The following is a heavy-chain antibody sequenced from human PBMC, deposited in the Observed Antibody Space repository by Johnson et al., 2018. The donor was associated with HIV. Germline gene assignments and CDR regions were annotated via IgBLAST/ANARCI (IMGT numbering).Heavy chain of an antibody. Sequence: VQLVESGGGVVPPGRSLRLSCAASGFTFSSYAMHWVRQAPGKGLEWVSAISGSGGSTYYADSVKGRFTISRDNSKNTLYLQMNSLRAEDTAVYYCAKHIVLVVYAIGAAFDIWGQGTMVTVSS. V-gene: IGHV3-23*04. J-gene: IGHJ3*02. D-gene: IGHD2-8*02. CDR2: ISGSGGST. CDR1: GFTFSSYA. CDR3: AKHIVLVVYAIGAAFDI.